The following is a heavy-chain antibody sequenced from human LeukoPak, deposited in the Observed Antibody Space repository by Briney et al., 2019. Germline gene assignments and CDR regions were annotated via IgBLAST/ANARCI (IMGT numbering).Heavy chain of an antibody. CDR1: GYSISSGYY. CDR3: ARGPAGYYNGLGYFDY. D-gene: IGHD3-9*01. J-gene: IGHJ4*02. Sequence: SETLSLTCTVSGYSISSGYYWGWIRQPPGKGLEWIGSIYHSGSTYYNPSLKSRVTISVDTSKNQFSLKLSSVTAADTAVYYCARGPAGYYNGLGYFDYWGQGTLVTVSS. V-gene: IGHV4-38-2*02. CDR2: IYHSGST.